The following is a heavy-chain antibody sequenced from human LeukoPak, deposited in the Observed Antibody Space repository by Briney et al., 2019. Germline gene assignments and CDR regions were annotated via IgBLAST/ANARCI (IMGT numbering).Heavy chain of an antibody. CDR1: GYIFTNFYSSYG. J-gene: IGHJ4*02. CDR2: ISPYNGKT. D-gene: IGHD3-3*01. Sequence: ASVKVSCKASGYIFTNFYSSYGITWVRQAPGQGLEWMGWISPYNGKTKFAQKFQGIVTMTTETSTSTAYMELSRLRSDNTAVYYCAKAYDFPDDWGQGTLVTVSS. CDR3: AKAYDFPDD. V-gene: IGHV1-18*01.